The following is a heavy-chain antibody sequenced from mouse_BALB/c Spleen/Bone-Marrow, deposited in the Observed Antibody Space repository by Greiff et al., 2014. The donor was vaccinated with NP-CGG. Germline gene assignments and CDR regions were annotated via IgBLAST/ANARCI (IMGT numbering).Heavy chain of an antibody. CDR3: ARDRVVQGYAMDY. J-gene: IGHJ4*01. CDR1: GFTFSDYY. V-gene: IGHV5-4*02. Sequence: EVKLMESGGGLVKPGGSLKLSCAASGFTFSDYYMYWVRQTPEKRLEWVADISDGSSYTCYPDSVKGRVTITRDNAKNKLYMQMSSLKSEDTALYYCARDRVVQGYAMDYWGQGASVTVSS. D-gene: IGHD1-1*02. CDR2: ISDGSSYT.